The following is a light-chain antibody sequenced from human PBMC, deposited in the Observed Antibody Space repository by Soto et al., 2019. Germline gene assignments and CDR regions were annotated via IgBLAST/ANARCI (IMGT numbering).Light chain of an antibody. CDR2: EVT. Sequence: QSALTQPPSVSGSPGQSVTISRTATSTDVGSNNRVSWYQQPPGTAPKLMIYEVTNRPSGVPDRFSGSKSGNTASLTISGLQADDEADYYCSSYTRSSGYVFGTGTKATVL. CDR1: STDVGSNNR. J-gene: IGLJ1*01. V-gene: IGLV2-18*02. CDR3: SSYTRSSGYV.